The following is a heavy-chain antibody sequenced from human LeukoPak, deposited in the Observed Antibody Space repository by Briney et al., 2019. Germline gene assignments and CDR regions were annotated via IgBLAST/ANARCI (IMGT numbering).Heavy chain of an antibody. CDR2: INPNSGGT. CDR3: ARGRRIAARPGGTFDY. CDR1: GYTFTGHY. J-gene: IGHJ4*02. Sequence: ASVKVSCKASGYTFTGHYMHWVRQAPGQGLEWMGWINPNSGGTNYAQKFQGRVTMTRDTSISTAYMELSRLRSDDTAVYYCARGRRIAARPGGTFDYWGQGTLVTVSS. D-gene: IGHD6-6*01. V-gene: IGHV1-2*02.